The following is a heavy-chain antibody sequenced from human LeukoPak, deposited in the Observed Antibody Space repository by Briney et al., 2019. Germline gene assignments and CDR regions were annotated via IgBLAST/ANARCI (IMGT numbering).Heavy chain of an antibody. D-gene: IGHD3-22*01. V-gene: IGHV4-61*02. Sequence: PSQTLSLTCTVSGGSVSSGSYYWSWIRQPAGKGLEWIGRIYTSGSTNYNPSLKSRVTISVDTSKNRFSLKLSSVTAADTAVYYCARDSHYYNSSGYGGYWFDPWGQGTLVTVSS. CDR3: ARDSHYYNSSGYGGYWFDP. CDR2: IYTSGST. CDR1: GGSVSSGSYY. J-gene: IGHJ5*02.